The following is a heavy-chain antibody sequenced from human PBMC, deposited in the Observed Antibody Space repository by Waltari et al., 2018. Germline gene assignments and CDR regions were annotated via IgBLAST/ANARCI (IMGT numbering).Heavy chain of an antibody. J-gene: IGHJ4*02. CDR2: ISSSSITI. D-gene: IGHD3-10*01. Sequence: EVQLVESGGGLVQPGGSLRLPCAPFGFTLSRYTMNWVHQAPGKGREWVSYISSSSITIFYADAVKGRFTISRGNAKNSLFLQMHSLRVEDTAVYYCARSGSGTSRGFDYWGQGTLVTVSS. V-gene: IGHV3-48*01. CDR1: GFTLSRYT. CDR3: ARSGSGTSRGFDY.